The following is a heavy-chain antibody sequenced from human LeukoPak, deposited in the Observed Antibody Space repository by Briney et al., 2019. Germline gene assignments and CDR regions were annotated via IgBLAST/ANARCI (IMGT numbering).Heavy chain of an antibody. CDR1: GYSFTSYG. J-gene: IGHJ4*02. CDR3: ASLYYYDSSSYYPFEY. Sequence: GESLKISCKGSGYSFTSYGIGWVRQMPGKGLEWMGIIYPGDSDTRYSPSFQGQVTISADKSIGTAYLQWSSLKASDTAMYYCASLYYYDSSSYYPFEYWGQGTLVTVSS. V-gene: IGHV5-51*01. D-gene: IGHD3-22*01. CDR2: IYPGDSDT.